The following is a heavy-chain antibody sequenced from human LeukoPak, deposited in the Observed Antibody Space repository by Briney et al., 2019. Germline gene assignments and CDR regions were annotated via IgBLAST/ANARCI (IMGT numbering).Heavy chain of an antibody. CDR2: ISSSGSSI. CDR1: AFTFSSYE. CDR3: ARVQAPTYDSSGYYSY. Sequence: GRSHSLSWAPSAFTFSSYEMNWASQAPGEGLEWDSYISSSGSSIYYADSVKGRYTSSRDNAKNALYLQMNSLRAEDTAVYYCARVQAPTYDSSGYYSYWGQGTLVTVSS. D-gene: IGHD3-22*01. V-gene: IGHV3-48*03. J-gene: IGHJ4*02.